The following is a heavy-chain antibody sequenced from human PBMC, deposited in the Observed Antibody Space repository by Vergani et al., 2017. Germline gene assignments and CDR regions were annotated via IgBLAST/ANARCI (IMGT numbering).Heavy chain of an antibody. D-gene: IGHD6-19*01. CDR1: GFTFDDYG. J-gene: IGHJ4*02. Sequence: EVQLVESGGGVVRPGGSLRLSCAASGFTFDDYGMSWVRQAPGKGLEWVSGINWNGGSTGYADSVQGRFTISRDNAKHSLYLQMNSLRAEDTALYYCAKASELAVADYIDYWGQGTLVTVSS. CDR3: AKASELAVADYIDY. CDR2: INWNGGST. V-gene: IGHV3-20*04.